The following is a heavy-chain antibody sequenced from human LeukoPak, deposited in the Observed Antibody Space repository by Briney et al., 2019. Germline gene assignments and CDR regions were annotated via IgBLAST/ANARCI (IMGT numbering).Heavy chain of an antibody. Sequence: VGSLRLSCAASGFTFRSYAMHWVRQAPGKGLECVSAISSSGGSTDYANSVQGRFTISRDNSKSTLYLQMGSLRVEDMAVYYCARGAGDWIYYGLDVWGQGTTVTVSS. D-gene: IGHD2-21*02. CDR3: ARGAGDWIYYGLDV. CDR1: GFTFRSYA. CDR2: ISSSGGST. V-gene: IGHV3-64*01. J-gene: IGHJ6*01.